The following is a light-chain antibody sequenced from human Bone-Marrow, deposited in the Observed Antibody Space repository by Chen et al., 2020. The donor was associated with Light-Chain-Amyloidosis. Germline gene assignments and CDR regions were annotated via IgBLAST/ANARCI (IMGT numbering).Light chain of an antibody. CDR2: GNG. CDR1: SSNIGAGYD. Sequence: QSVLTQPPSVSGAPGQRVTTPCTGKSSNIGAGYDVHWYQQLPGAAPKLLIYGNGNRPSGVPERFSGFKSGTSASLAITGLLAEDEADYYCQSYDTSLSGSVFGGGTKLTVL. CDR3: QSYDTSLSGSV. V-gene: IGLV1-40*01. J-gene: IGLJ3*02.